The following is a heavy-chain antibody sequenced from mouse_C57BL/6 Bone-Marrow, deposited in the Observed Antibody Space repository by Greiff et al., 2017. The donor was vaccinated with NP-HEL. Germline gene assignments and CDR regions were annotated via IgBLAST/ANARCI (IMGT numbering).Heavy chain of an antibody. J-gene: IGHJ2*01. V-gene: IGHV5-4*01. CDR1: GFTFSSYA. D-gene: IGHD3-3*01. CDR3: ARDGRLYYFDY. CDR2: ISDGGSYT. Sequence: EVMLVESGGGLVKPGGSLKLSCAASGFTFSSYAMSWVRQTPEKRLEWVATISDGGSYTYYPDNVKGRFTISRDNAKNNLYLQMSHLKSEDTAMYYCARDGRLYYFDYWGQGTTLTVSS.